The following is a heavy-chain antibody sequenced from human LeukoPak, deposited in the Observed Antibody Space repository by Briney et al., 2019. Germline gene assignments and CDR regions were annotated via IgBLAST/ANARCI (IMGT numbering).Heavy chain of an antibody. J-gene: IGHJ4*02. Sequence: GGSLRLSCAASGFTFSTYEINWVRQAPGKGLEWVSYISSRGTTVDYADSVKGRFTISRDNAKNSLYLQMNSRRAEDTAVYYCARDLSHCSGGSCYSAHFDYWGQGTLVTVSS. V-gene: IGHV3-48*03. D-gene: IGHD2-15*01. CDR3: ARDLSHCSGGSCYSAHFDY. CDR2: ISSRGTTV. CDR1: GFTFSTYE.